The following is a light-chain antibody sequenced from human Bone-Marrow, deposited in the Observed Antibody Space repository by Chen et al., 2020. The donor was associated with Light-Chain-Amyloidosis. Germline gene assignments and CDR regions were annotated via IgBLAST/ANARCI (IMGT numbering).Light chain of an antibody. CDR2: CSS. CDR1: QTISSNY. CDR3: QQYGTSPLT. J-gene: IGKJ4*01. V-gene: IGKV3-20*01. Sequence: EIVLPQSPGTLSLSPGEGANLSFRASQTISSNYLTWYQQKFGQAPRLLIYCSSSRATGIPDRCTGSGSGTDFTLTINRLEPEDFAMYYCQQYGTSPLTFGGGTKVEIK.